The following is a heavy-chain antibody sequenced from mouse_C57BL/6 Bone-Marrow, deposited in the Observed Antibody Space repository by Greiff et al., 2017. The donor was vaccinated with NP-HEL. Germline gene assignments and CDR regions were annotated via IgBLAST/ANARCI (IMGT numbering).Heavy chain of an antibody. CDR1: GYSITSGYY. CDR3: ARGGDSSLSY. CDR2: ISYDGSN. V-gene: IGHV3-6*01. D-gene: IGHD1-2*01. J-gene: IGHJ3*01. Sequence: EVQLVESGPGLVKPSQSLSLTCSVTGYSITSGYYWNWIRQFPGNKLEWMGYISYDGSNNYNPSLKNRISITRDTSKNQFFLKLNSVTTEDTATYYCARGGDSSLSYWGQGTLVTVSA.